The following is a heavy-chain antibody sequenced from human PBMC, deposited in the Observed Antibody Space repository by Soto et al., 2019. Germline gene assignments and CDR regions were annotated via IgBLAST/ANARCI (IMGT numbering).Heavy chain of an antibody. CDR3: ARDLTIGGFFDP. CDR2: IYYTGRT. V-gene: IGHV4-59*01. CDR1: GGSITSYY. Sequence: LSLTCTVSGGSITSYYWTWIRQPPGKELEWIGYIYYTGRTNCNPSLKSRLTMSVDTSKNQFSLRLSSVTAADTAVYYCARDLTIGGFFDPWGQGTMVTVSS. J-gene: IGHJ5*02. D-gene: IGHD3-10*01.